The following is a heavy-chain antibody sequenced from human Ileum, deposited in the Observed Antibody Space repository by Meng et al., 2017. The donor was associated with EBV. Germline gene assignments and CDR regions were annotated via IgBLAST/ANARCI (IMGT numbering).Heavy chain of an antibody. CDR2: TSHSGST. J-gene: IGHJ4*02. D-gene: IGHD3-22*01. CDR3: ASSDYYRSDY. V-gene: IGHV4-4*02. CDR1: GGSISRSDW. Sequence: QVELWESGPGLVKPSETLSLTCAVSGGSISRSDWWSWVRQPPGKGLEWIGETSHSGSTNYSPSLKSRVTISLDKSKNQLSLKLNSVTAADTAVYYCASSDYYRSDYWGQGTLVTVSS.